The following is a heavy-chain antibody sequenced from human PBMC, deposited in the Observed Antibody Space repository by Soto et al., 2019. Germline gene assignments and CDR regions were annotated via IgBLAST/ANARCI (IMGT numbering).Heavy chain of an antibody. J-gene: IGHJ6*02. D-gene: IGHD6-19*01. CDR3: ANQIIRFSVAGTLYGLGV. CDR1: GFVFSTYS. V-gene: IGHV3-48*02. CDR2: ISSTSGTI. Sequence: EGQLVESGGNLVRPGGSLRLSCEASGFVFSTYSMNWVRQAPGKGLEWISYISSTSGTIYYADSVKGRFTIFRDNAKNSLFLQMNGLRDDDTAVYYCANQIIRFSVAGTLYGLGVWGQGTTVTVSS.